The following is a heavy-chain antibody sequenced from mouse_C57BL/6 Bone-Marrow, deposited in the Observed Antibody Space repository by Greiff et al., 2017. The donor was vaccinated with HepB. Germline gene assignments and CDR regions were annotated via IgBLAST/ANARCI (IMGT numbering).Heavy chain of an antibody. Sequence: QVQLKQSGAELARPGASVKLSCKASGYTFTSYGISWVKQRTGQGLEWIGEIYPRSGNTYYNEKFKGKATLTADKSSSTAYMELRSLTSEDSAVYFCARLFITTVVGFMDYAMDYWGQGTSVTVSS. CDR3: ARLFITTVVGFMDYAMDY. V-gene: IGHV1-81*01. CDR2: IYPRSGNT. D-gene: IGHD1-1*01. CDR1: GYTFTSYG. J-gene: IGHJ4*01.